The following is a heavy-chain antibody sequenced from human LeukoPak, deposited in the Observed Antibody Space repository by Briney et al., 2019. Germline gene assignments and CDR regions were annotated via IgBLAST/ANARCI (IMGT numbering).Heavy chain of an antibody. CDR2: INHSGST. V-gene: IGHV4-34*01. CDR3: ARGPRHYDSSGYYYGDAFDI. Sequence: SETLSLTCAVYGGSFSGYYWSWIRQPPGKGLEWIGEINHSGSTNYNPSLKSRVTISVDTSKNQFSLKLSSVTAADTAVYYCARGPRHYDSSGYYYGDAFDIWGQGTMVTVSS. CDR1: GGSFSGYY. D-gene: IGHD3-22*01. J-gene: IGHJ3*02.